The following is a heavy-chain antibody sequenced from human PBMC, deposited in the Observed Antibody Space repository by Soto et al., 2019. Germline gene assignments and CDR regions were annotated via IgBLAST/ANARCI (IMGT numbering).Heavy chain of an antibody. J-gene: IGHJ5*02. D-gene: IGHD2-15*01. V-gene: IGHV1-69*01. CDR3: ARGGDIYCSGGSCYSPFSWFDP. CDR2: IIPIFGTA. CDR1: GGTFSSYA. Sequence: QVPLVQSGAEVKKPGSSVKVSCKASGGTFSSYAISWVRQAPGQGLEWMGGIIPIFGTANYAQKFQGRVTITADESTSTAYMELSSLRFEDTAVYYCARGGDIYCSGGSCYSPFSWFDPWGQGTLVTVSS.